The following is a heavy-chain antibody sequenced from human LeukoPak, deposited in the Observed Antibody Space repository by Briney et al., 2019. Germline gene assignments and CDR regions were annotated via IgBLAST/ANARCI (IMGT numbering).Heavy chain of an antibody. CDR1: GGSISDHF. D-gene: IGHD1-26*01. V-gene: IGHV4-4*07. J-gene: IGHJ4*02. Sequence: ASETLSLTCIVSGGSISDHFWSWIRQPAGKGLEWIGRIYSNGATNYNPSLTSRVTMSVDTSKNHFSPRLSPVTAADTAIYYCARTSDNYYWESHFDYWGQGALVTVSS. CDR3: ARTSDNYYWESHFDY. CDR2: IYSNGAT.